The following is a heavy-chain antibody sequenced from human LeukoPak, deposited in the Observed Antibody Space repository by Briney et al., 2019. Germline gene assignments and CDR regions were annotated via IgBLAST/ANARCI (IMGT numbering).Heavy chain of an antibody. D-gene: IGHD3-10*01. CDR2: IYADGSS. CDR1: GGSVGSDNSY. J-gene: IGHJ4*02. CDR3: ARGYYYRT. V-gene: IGHV4-61*02. Sequence: SQTLSLTCTVSGGSVGSDNSYWNWIRQPAGKGLEWIGRIYADGSSTYSPSLKSRVTILVDTSKNQFSLRLSSMTAADTAVYYCARGYYYRTWGLGALVTVSS.